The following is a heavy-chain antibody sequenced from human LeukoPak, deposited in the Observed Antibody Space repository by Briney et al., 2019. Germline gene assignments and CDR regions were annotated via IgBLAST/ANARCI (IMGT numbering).Heavy chain of an antibody. D-gene: IGHD3-22*01. V-gene: IGHV4-59*01. CDR1: GGSISSYY. CDR3: ARGSPPRRNYDSRGYYSYCFDY. Sequence: SETLSLTCTVSGGSISSYYWSWIRQPPGKGLEWIGYIYYSGSTNYNPSLKSRVTISVDTSKNQFSLKVSSVTAADTAVYYCARGSPPRRNYDSRGYYSYCFDYWGQGTLVTVSS. CDR2: IYYSGST. J-gene: IGHJ4*02.